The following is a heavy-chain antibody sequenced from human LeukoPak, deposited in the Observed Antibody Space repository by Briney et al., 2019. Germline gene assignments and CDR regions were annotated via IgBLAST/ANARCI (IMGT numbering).Heavy chain of an antibody. CDR1: GGSISSYY. J-gene: IGHJ3*02. Sequence: NTSETLSLTCTVSGGSISSYYWSWIRQHPGKGLEWIGYIYYSGSTYYNPSLKSRVTISVDTSKNQFSLKLSSVTAADTAVYYCAKTQDYYGSGSYPGAFDIWGQGTMVTVSS. CDR3: AKTQDYYGSGSYPGAFDI. D-gene: IGHD3-10*01. CDR2: IYYSGST. V-gene: IGHV4-59*06.